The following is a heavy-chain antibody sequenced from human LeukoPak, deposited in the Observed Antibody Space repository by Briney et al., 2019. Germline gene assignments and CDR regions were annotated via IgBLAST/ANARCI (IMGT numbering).Heavy chain of an antibody. D-gene: IGHD2-8*01. CDR2: MFTSENA. V-gene: IGHV4-4*07. Sequence: SETLSLTCTVSGVSIINFHWSWIRRPAGKGLEWVGCMFTSENANYNPSLKSRVTMSLDASRNQFSLKLSSVTAADTAVYFCARDRLCPNGVCNVNDKYGMDVWGQGTTVTV. J-gene: IGHJ6*02. CDR1: GVSIINFH. CDR3: ARDRLCPNGVCNVNDKYGMDV.